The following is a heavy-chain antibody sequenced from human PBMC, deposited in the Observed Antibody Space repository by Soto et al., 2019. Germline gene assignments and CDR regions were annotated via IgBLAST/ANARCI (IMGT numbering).Heavy chain of an antibody. CDR2: ISWNSGSI. CDR3: AKDIGLGYCSSTSCYFDY. J-gene: IGHJ4*02. Sequence: GGSLRLSCAASGFTFDDYAMHWVRQAPGKGLEWVSGISWNSGSIGYADSVKGRFTISRDNAKNSLYLQMNSLRAEDTALYYCAKDIGLGYCSSTSCYFDYWGQGTLVTVSS. CDR1: GFTFDDYA. V-gene: IGHV3-9*01. D-gene: IGHD2-2*01.